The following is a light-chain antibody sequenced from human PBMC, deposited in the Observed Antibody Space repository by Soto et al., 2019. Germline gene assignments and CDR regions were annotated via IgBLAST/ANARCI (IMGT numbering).Light chain of an antibody. CDR1: QTISSSY. CDR3: QQFGSSRLT. V-gene: IGKV3-20*01. CDR2: GAS. Sequence: EIVLTQSPGTLSLSPGERAALSCRASQTISSSYLAWYQQKPGQAPRLLIYGASSRATGIPDRFSGSGSGTDFTLTISRLEPEDFAVYYWQQFGSSRLTFGGGTKVDIK. J-gene: IGKJ4*01.